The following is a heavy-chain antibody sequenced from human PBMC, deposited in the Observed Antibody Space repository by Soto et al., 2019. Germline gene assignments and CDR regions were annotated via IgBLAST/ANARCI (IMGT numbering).Heavy chain of an antibody. J-gene: IGHJ5*02. CDR1: GGSISSGGYS. Sequence: QLQLQESGSGLVKPSQTLSLTCAVSGGSISSGGYSWSWIRQPPGKGLEWIGYIYHSGSTYYNPYLKRLVTLSVDRSKNQFSLKLCPVTAADTAVYYCTTVCIYTTRFDPWCQGTLVTVSS. CDR2: IYHSGST. CDR3: TTVCIYTTRFDP. V-gene: IGHV4-30-2*01. D-gene: IGHD3-16*01.